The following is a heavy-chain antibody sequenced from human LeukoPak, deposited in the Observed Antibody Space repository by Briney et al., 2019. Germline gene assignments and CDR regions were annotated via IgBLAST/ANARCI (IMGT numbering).Heavy chain of an antibody. CDR1: GGYISSYY. D-gene: IGHD3-22*01. V-gene: IGHV4-59*08. J-gene: IGHJ4*02. CDR2: TYYSGST. CDR3: ARHMYYYDSSGYYDY. Sequence: SETLSLTCTVSGGYISSYYWSWIRQPPGKGLEWIGYTYYSGSTNYNPSLKSRVTISVDTSKNQFSLKLSSVTAADTAVYYCARHMYYYDSSGYYDYWGQGTLVTVSS.